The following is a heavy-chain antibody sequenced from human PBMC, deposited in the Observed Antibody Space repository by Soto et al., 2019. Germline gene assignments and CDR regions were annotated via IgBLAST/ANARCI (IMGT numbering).Heavy chain of an antibody. V-gene: IGHV3-33*01. CDR2: IWNDGNGY. D-gene: IGHD4-4*01. CDR3: ERRQISRPTRGIVTARGGMDV. CDR1: GFNFNNYG. Sequence: TGGSLRLSCAASGFNFNNYGMHLGRQAPGKGQEWVAVIWNDGNGYYYANSVKGRFTISRDNSKNTLYLQMSSLRAEDTAVYYCERRQISRPTRGIVTARGGMDVWGQGTAVTVTS. J-gene: IGHJ6*02.